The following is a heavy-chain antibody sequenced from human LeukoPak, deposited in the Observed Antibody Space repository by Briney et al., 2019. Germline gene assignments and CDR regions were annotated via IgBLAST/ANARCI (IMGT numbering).Heavy chain of an antibody. CDR2: ISYDGSNK. CDR3: AKDAVVVVAATRRPGYFDY. CDR1: GFTFSSYG. Sequence: GSLRLSCAASGFTFSSYGMHWVRQAPGKGLEWVAVISYDGSNKYYADSVKGRFTISRDNSKNTLYLQMNSLRAEDTAVYYCAKDAVVVVAATRRPGYFDYWGQGTLVTVSS. V-gene: IGHV3-30*18. J-gene: IGHJ4*02. D-gene: IGHD2-15*01.